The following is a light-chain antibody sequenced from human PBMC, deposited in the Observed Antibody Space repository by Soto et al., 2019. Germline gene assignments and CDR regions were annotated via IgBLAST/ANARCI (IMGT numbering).Light chain of an antibody. CDR3: QSYDSGLSGYV. V-gene: IGLV1-40*01. Sequence: QSVLTQPPSVSGAPGQRVTISCTGSNSNIGGGYDVHWYQQLPGTAPKLLIYNNNNRPSGVPDRFSGSKPGTSASLAITGLQAEDEADYYCQSYDSGLSGYVFGAGTKVTVL. CDR2: NNN. CDR1: NSNIGGGYD. J-gene: IGLJ1*01.